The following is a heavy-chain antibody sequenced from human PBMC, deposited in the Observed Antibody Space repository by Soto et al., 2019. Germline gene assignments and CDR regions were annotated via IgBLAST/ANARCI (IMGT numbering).Heavy chain of an antibody. CDR3: ARRVAIAAAEYYYYYYGMDV. CDR2: IYHSGST. CDR1: GGSISSSNW. J-gene: IGHJ6*02. V-gene: IGHV4-4*02. Sequence: LSLTCAVSGGSISSSNWWSWVRQPPGKGLEWIGEIYHSGSTNYNPSLKSRVTISVDKSKNQFSLKLSSVTAADTAVYYCARRVAIAAAEYYYYYYGMDVWGQGTTVTVSS. D-gene: IGHD6-13*01.